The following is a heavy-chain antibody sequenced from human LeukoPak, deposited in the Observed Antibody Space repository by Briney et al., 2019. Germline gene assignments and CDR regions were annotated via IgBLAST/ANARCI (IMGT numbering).Heavy chain of an antibody. V-gene: IGHV3-33*06. CDR1: GFTFSSYG. Sequence: PGRSLRLSCAASGFTFSSYGMHWVRQAPGKGLEWVAVIWYDGSNKYYADSVKGRFTISRDNSKNTLYLQMNSLRAEDTAVYYCAKSGVAGTGYYYYYYMDVWGKGTTVTVSS. CDR3: AKSGVAGTGYYYYYYMDV. CDR2: IWYDGSNK. D-gene: IGHD6-19*01. J-gene: IGHJ6*03.